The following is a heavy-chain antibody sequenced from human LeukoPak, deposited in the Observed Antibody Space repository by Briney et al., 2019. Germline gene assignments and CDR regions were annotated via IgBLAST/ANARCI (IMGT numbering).Heavy chain of an antibody. Sequence: ASVKVSCTASGYTFTHYYIHWVRQAPGQGLEWMGIINPSGGNTDYALKFQGRVTMTRDTSTSTVHMELSSLRSEDTAVYYCARPLAPVMVNAFDIWGQGTMVTVSS. CDR2: INPSGGNT. CDR3: ARPLAPVMVNAFDI. V-gene: IGHV1-46*01. J-gene: IGHJ3*02. CDR1: GYTFTHYY. D-gene: IGHD2-21*01.